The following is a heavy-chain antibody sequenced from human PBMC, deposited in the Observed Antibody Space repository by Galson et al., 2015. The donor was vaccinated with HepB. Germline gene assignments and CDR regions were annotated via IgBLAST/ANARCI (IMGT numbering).Heavy chain of an antibody. CDR3: ARGVVTLFDY. CDR1: GDSVSSNSAA. CDR2: TYYRSKWYN. V-gene: IGHV6-1*01. Sequence: ISGDSVSSNSAAWNWTRQSPSRGLEWLGRTYYRSKWYNDYAVSVKSRITINPDTSKNQFSLQLNSVTPEDTAVYYCARGVVTLFDYWGQGTLVTVSS. D-gene: IGHD3-22*01. J-gene: IGHJ4*02.